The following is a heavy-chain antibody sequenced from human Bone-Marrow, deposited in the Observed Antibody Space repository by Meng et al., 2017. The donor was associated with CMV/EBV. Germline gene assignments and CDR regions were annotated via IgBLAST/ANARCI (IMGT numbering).Heavy chain of an antibody. CDR3: ARDRSHGYFFDY. D-gene: IGHD5-24*01. CDR2: ISSSGSYI. J-gene: IGHJ4*02. V-gene: IGHV3-21*01. Sequence: SCAASGFPFSSYRMTWVRQAPGKGLEWVSSISSSGSYIYYADSVKGRFTISRDNAKNSLYLQMNSLRAEDTAVYYCARDRSHGYFFDYWGQGTLVTVSS. CDR1: GFPFSSYR.